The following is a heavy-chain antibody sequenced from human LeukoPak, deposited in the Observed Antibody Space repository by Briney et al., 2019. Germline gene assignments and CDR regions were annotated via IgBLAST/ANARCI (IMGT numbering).Heavy chain of an antibody. CDR1: GFTFSSYW. CDR2: INQDGSEK. D-gene: IGHD2-2*01. J-gene: IGHJ4*02. CDR3: APHCSSASCPDY. V-gene: IGHV3-7*01. Sequence: GGSLRLSCEASGFTFSSYWMTWVRQTPGKGLEWVANINQDGSEKYYVDSVKGRFTISRDNARNSLYLQMNSLRTEDTSVYYCAPHCSSASCPDYWGQGTLVTVSS.